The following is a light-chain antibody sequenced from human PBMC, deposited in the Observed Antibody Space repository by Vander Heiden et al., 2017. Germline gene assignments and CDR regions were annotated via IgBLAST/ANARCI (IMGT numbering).Light chain of an antibody. CDR3: LLSYSGVVV. J-gene: IGLJ2*01. V-gene: IGLV7-46*01. CDR2: DTS. CDR1: TEAVTSGHY. Sequence: AVVTQELSLTASHCGTVTLTCGSSTEAVTSGHYPYWFQQKPCHALMILIYDTSNKHSLTPARFSGSLLGGKAALTLSGAQPEDEDEYYCLLSYSGVVVFGGGTKLTV.